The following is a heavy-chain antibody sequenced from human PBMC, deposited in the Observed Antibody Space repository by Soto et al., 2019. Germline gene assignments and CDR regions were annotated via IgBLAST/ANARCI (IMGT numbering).Heavy chain of an antibody. D-gene: IGHD3-9*01. Sequence: SETLSLTCSVSGCSIMSGDYYWGWIRQSPGKGLEWIASIYYSGSAYYNPSLKSRATISVDTSKNQFSLKLSSVTAADTAVYYCARIYDILTVWFDSWGQGTLVTVSS. CDR1: GCSIMSGDYY. CDR2: IYYSGSA. V-gene: IGHV4-39*07. J-gene: IGHJ5*01. CDR3: ARIYDILTVWFDS.